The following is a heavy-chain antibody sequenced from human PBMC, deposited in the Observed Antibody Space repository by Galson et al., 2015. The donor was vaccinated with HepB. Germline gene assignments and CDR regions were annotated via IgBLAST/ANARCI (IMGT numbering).Heavy chain of an antibody. V-gene: IGHV3-11*06. J-gene: IGHJ4*02. Sequence: SLRLSCAASGFTFSDYFMSWIRQAPGKGLEWVSYISSSSSYTNYADSVKGRFTISRDNAKNSLYLQMNSLRAEDTAVYYCARGRVCSGGSCYRMPFDYWGQGTLVTVSS. CDR2: ISSSSSYT. D-gene: IGHD2-15*01. CDR3: ARGRVCSGGSCYRMPFDY. CDR1: GFTFSDYF.